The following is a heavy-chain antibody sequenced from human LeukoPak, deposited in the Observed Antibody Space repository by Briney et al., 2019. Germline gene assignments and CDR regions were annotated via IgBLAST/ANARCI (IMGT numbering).Heavy chain of an antibody. V-gene: IGHV3-72*01. CDR2: GRNKASSYTT. CDR1: GFKFSDHY. Sequence: QPGGSQRLSCAASGFKFSDHYIDWVRQAPGKGLEWVGGGRNKASSYTTEYAASVEGRFTISRDVSESSLYLQMNSLRTEDTAVYNCGRIALNANNGMDVWGQGTTVTVSS. D-gene: IGHD1/OR15-1a*01. J-gene: IGHJ6*02. CDR3: GRIALNANNGMDV.